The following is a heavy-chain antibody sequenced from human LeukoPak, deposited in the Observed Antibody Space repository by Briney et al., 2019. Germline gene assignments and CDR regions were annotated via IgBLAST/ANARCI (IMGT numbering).Heavy chain of an antibody. J-gene: IGHJ3*02. CDR3: ASRGVVTGAFDI. Sequence: GGSLRLSCAASGFTFSSYEMNWVRQAPGKGLEWVSYISSSGSTIYYADSVKGRFTVSRDNAKNTLYLQMNSLRAEDTAVYYCASRGVVTGAFDIWGQGTMVTVSS. D-gene: IGHD2-15*01. V-gene: IGHV3-48*03. CDR2: ISSSGSTI. CDR1: GFTFSSYE.